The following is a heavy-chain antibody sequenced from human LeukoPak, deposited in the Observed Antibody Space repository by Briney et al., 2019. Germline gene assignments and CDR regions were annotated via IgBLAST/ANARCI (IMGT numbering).Heavy chain of an antibody. Sequence: GGSLRLSCAVSGFTFSSGYMHWVRQPPGKGPVWVSRISSDGSNTIYADSVKGRFTISRDDARNTLYLQMNSLRDAETAVYYCARYTGGGVYWGQGTLVTVSS. D-gene: IGHD2-2*02. V-gene: IGHV3-74*01. CDR2: ISSDGSNT. J-gene: IGHJ4*02. CDR1: GFTFSSGY. CDR3: ARYTGGGVY.